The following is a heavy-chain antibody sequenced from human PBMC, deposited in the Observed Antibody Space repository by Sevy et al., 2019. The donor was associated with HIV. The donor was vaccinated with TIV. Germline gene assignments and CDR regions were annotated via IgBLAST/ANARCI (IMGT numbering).Heavy chain of an antibody. CDR1: GYTFTGYS. CDR2: INPNSGGT. Sequence: ASVKVSCKASGYTFTGYSMHWVRQAPGQGLEWMGWINPNSGGTNYAQKFQGRVTMTRDTSISTAYMELSRLKFDDTAVYYCARVWNSDYYDSSGPNWFGPWGQGTLVTVSS. V-gene: IGHV1-2*02. D-gene: IGHD3-22*01. J-gene: IGHJ5*02. CDR3: ARVWNSDYYDSSGPNWFGP.